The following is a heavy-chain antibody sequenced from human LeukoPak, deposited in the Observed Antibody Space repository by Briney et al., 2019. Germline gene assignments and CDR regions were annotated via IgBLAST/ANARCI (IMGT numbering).Heavy chain of an antibody. Sequence: GESLKISCKGSGYSFTNFWVGWVRQMPGKGLEWMGVISPGDSGIRYSPSFQGQVTISVDKSISTAYLQWSSLKASDSAMYYCAAGGTSAPWGQGTLVTVSS. CDR3: AAGGTSAP. D-gene: IGHD1/OR15-1a*01. V-gene: IGHV5-51*01. CDR1: GYSFTNFW. J-gene: IGHJ5*02. CDR2: ISPGDSGI.